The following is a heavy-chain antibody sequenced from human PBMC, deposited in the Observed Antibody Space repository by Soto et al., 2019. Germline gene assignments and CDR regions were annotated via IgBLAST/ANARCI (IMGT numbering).Heavy chain of an antibody. CDR1: GGSISSSSYY. Sequence: QLQLQESGPGLVKPSETLSLTCTVSGGSISSSSYYWGCIRQPPGKGLEWIASIDYTGNTFYNPSSTSRVTISVDTSTNQLDPKVTSVTAADTAVYYCARINKGYATDSWGQGTLVSVSS. J-gene: IGHJ4*02. CDR2: IDYTGNT. D-gene: IGHD5-18*01. V-gene: IGHV4-39*01. CDR3: ARINKGYATDS.